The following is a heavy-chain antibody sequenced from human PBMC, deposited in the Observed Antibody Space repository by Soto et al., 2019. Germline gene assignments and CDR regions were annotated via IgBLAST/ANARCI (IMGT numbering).Heavy chain of an antibody. CDR2: ISRRSDCS. CDR3: GRGRSAARFVQYFQN. Sequence: GVSLRRSCSPSGILFSSYSMFWLRRAPGKGLEWVSSISRRSDCSSYADSVEVLFTISRDNGKNCLYLQMHSLTSDDTAVYYCGRGRSAARFVQYFQNWGPDTL. D-gene: IGHD6-19*01. J-gene: IGHJ1*01. V-gene: IGHV3-21*01. CDR1: GILFSSYS.